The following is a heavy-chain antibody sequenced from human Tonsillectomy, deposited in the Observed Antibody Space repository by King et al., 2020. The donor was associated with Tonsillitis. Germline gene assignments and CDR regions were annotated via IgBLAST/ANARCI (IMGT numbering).Heavy chain of an antibody. CDR3: ARGIVGATAGY. D-gene: IGHD1-26*01. CDR2: IRNKANIYTT. J-gene: IGHJ4*02. Sequence: EVQLVESGGGLVQPGGSLRLSCAASGFTFSDHYMDWGRQAPGKGLEWVGSIRNKANIYTTEYAASVNGRFTISRDDSKNSLYLQMNSLKTEDTAVYYCARGIVGATAGYWGQGTLVTVSS. V-gene: IGHV3-72*01. CDR1: GFTFSDHY.